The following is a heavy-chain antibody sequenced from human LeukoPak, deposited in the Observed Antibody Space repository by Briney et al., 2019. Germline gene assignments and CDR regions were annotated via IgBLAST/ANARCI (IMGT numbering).Heavy chain of an antibody. J-gene: IGHJ4*02. CDR1: GFTFSSYA. V-gene: IGHV3-30-3*01. D-gene: IGHD1-20*01. Sequence: GGSLRLSCAASGFTFSSYAMSWVRQAPGKGLEWVAVISYDGSNKYYADSVKGRFTISRDNSKNTLYLQMNSLRAEDTAVYYCAKVNWNDVDYWGQGTLVTVSS. CDR2: ISYDGSNK. CDR3: AKVNWNDVDY.